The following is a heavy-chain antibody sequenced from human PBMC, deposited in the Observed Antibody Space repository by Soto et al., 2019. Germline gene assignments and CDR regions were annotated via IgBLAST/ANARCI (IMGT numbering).Heavy chain of an antibody. Sequence: GESLKISCKASGYSFISYWIGFVRQIPGKGLEWKGIIYPSDSDTTYSPSCQGQVTISADKSISTAYLQWSSLKASDTAMYYCARRAVTTNFDYWGLGTLVTVSS. J-gene: IGHJ4*02. D-gene: IGHD4-4*01. V-gene: IGHV5-51*01. CDR1: GYSFISYW. CDR3: ARRAVTTNFDY. CDR2: IYPSDSDT.